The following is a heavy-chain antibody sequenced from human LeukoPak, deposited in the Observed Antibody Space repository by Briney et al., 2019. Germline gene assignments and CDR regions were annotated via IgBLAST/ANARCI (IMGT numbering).Heavy chain of an antibody. D-gene: IGHD3-16*01. CDR2: IYYSGST. CDR1: GGSISSYY. V-gene: IGHV4-59*08. J-gene: IGHJ3*02. CDR3: ARRGVPDAFDI. Sequence: SETLSLTCTVSGGSISSYYWSWIRQPPGKGLEWIGYIYYSGSTNYNPSLKSRVTISVDTSKNQFSLKLSSVTAADTAVYYRARRGVPDAFDIWGQGTMVTVSS.